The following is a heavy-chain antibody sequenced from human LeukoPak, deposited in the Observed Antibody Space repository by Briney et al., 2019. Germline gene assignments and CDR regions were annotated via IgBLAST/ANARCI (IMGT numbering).Heavy chain of an antibody. CDR1: GFSLSNHW. Sequence: QAGGSLRLSCAAPGFSLSNHWVTWVRQAPGKGPEWVAHINVDGSEKDFLDSVRGRFTISRDNSKNSVYLQMNTLRVEDAAVYHCARGHYGLDVWGQGNTVTVSS. J-gene: IGHJ6*02. V-gene: IGHV3-7*01. CDR3: ARGHYGLDV. CDR2: INVDGSEK.